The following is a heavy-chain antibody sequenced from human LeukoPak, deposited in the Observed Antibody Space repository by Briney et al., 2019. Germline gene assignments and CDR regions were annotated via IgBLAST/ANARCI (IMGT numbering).Heavy chain of an antibody. J-gene: IGHJ6*03. Sequence: KSGGSLRLSCAASGFTFSSYSMNWVRQAPGKGLEWVSSISSSSSYIYYADSVKGRFTISRDNAKNSLYLQMNSLGAEDTAVYYCARGEYYSGSGSYPLSYYYYYYMDVWGKGTTVTVSS. CDR1: GFTFSSYS. D-gene: IGHD3-10*01. V-gene: IGHV3-21*01. CDR2: ISSSSSYI. CDR3: ARGEYYSGSGSYPLSYYYYYYMDV.